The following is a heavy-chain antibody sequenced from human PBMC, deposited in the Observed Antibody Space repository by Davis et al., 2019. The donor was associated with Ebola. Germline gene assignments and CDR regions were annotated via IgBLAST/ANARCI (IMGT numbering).Heavy chain of an antibody. J-gene: IGHJ6*04. V-gene: IGHV3-33*08. Sequence: PGGSLRLSCAASGFTFSSYGMHWVRQAPGKGLEWVAVIWYDGSNKYYADSVKGRFTISRDNSKNTLYLQMNSLRAEDTAVYYCARDMQGWDILTGYPLYYYYGMDVWGKGTTVTVSS. CDR3: ARDMQGWDILTGYPLYYYYGMDV. D-gene: IGHD3-9*01. CDR2: IWYDGSNK. CDR1: GFTFSSYG.